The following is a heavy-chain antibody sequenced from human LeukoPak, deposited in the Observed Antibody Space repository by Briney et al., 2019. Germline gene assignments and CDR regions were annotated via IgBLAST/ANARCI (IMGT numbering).Heavy chain of an antibody. D-gene: IGHD3-3*01. CDR2: INHSGST. CDR3: ARRRDRKTILGVVNPYYFDY. Sequence: SETLSLTCAVYGGSFSGYYWSWIRQPPGKGLEWIGEINHSGSTNYNPSLKSRVTISVDTSKNQFSLKLSSVTAADTAVYYCARRRDRKTILGVVNPYYFDYWGQGTLVTVSS. J-gene: IGHJ4*02. V-gene: IGHV4-34*01. CDR1: GGSFSGYY.